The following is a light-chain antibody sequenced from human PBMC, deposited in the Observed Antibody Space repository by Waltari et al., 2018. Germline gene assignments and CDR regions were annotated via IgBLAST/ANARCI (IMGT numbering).Light chain of an antibody. CDR2: RND. CDR1: DPNIGANY. CDR3: ASWDDNLSGSL. J-gene: IGLJ2*01. V-gene: IGLV1-47*01. Sequence: QSVLTQPPSASGTPGQPVTISCSGSDPNIGANYVYWFQQLPETAPKLLIYRNDQRPSGVPDRFSGSKSVTSASLAISGLRSEDEASYYCASWDDNLSGSLFGGGTKLTVL.